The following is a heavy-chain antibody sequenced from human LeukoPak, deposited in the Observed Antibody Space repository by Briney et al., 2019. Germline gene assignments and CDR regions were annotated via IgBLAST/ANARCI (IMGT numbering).Heavy chain of an antibody. Sequence: PGGSLRLSCAASGFTFSTSWMSWVRQAPGKGLEWVANIMQDGSNKYYVDSVKGRFTISRDNAKNTLYLQMNSLRAEDTAVYYCARGRFLEWLSCMDVWGQGTTVTVSS. CDR1: GFTFSTSW. CDR2: IMQDGSNK. J-gene: IGHJ6*02. V-gene: IGHV3-7*01. D-gene: IGHD3-3*01. CDR3: ARGRFLEWLSCMDV.